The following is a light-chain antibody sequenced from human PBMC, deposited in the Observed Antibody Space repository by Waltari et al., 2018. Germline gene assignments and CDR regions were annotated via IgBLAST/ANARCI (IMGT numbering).Light chain of an antibody. CDR1: RLRSYY. V-gene: IGLV3-19*01. CDR2: GKN. J-gene: IGLJ1*01. Sequence: SSELTQYPAVSVALGQTVRITCRGERLRSYYARWYQQTPGQAPVLVIYGKNNRTSGIPDRFSGSSSGNTASLTITGAQEEDEADYYCNSRDSSGNRGVFGTGTKVTVL. CDR3: NSRDSSGNRGV.